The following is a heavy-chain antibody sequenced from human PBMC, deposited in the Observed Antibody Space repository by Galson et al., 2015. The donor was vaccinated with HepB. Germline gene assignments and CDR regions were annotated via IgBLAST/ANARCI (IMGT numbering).Heavy chain of an antibody. V-gene: IGHV5-10-1*01. J-gene: IGHJ5*02. Sequence: QSGAEVKKPGESLRISCTGSGSRFTNYWISWVRQMPGKGLAWMGRIEPGDSYTNYSPSFQGHVTISADKSISTAYLRWSSLKASDTATYYCARLVVRGNAIWFDPWGQGTLVTVSS. CDR2: IEPGDSYT. CDR3: ARLVVRGNAIWFDP. CDR1: GSRFTNYW. D-gene: IGHD3-10*02.